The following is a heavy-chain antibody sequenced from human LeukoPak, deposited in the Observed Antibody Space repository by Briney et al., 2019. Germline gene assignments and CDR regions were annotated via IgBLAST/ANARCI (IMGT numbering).Heavy chain of an antibody. V-gene: IGHV3-43*02. Sequence: GGSLRLSCAASGFTFHNYAIHWVRQAPGKGLEWVSLTSGDGITTYFADSVKGRFTISRDNAKNSLFLQMNSLRAEDTAVYYCAREGAGDAFDIWGQGTMVTVSS. CDR1: GFTFHNYA. CDR3: AREGAGDAFDI. J-gene: IGHJ3*02. CDR2: TSGDGITT.